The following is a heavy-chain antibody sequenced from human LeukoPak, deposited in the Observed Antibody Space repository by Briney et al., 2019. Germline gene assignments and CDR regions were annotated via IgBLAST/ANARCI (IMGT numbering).Heavy chain of an antibody. V-gene: IGHV4-34*01. CDR1: GGSFNGSY. J-gene: IGHJ4*02. CDR3: ARRVRGVVVTAPRRYYFDS. D-gene: IGHD2-21*02. Sequence: SETLSLTCAVYGGSFNGSYWSWIRQSPEKGLEWIGEITHSGNTNYNPSLKSRVTISVDSSKNQFSLKVNSVTAADTAVYYCARRVRGVVVTAPRRYYFDSWGQGALVTVSS. CDR2: ITHSGNT.